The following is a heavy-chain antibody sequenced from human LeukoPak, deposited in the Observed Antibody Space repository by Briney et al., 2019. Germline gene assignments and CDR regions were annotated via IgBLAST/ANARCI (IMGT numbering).Heavy chain of an antibody. D-gene: IGHD3-10*01. CDR2: IIPIFGTA. J-gene: IGHJ3*02. V-gene: IGHV1-69*05. CDR3: ARDPMVRGVSMAFDI. Sequence: SVKVSCKASGGTFSSYAISWVRQAPGQGLEWMGGIIPIFGTANYAQKFQGRVTMTTDTSTSTAYMELRSLRSDDTAVYYCARDPMVRGVSMAFDIWGQGTMVTVSS. CDR1: GGTFSSYA.